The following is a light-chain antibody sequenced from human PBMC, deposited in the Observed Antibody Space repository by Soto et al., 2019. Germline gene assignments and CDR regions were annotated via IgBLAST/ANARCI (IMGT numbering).Light chain of an antibody. CDR3: QQYGSSST. Sequence: ESVLTQSPGTLSLSPGERATLSCRASQSVSSSYLAWYQQKPGQAPRLLISGASSRPTGIPDRFSGSGSGTDFTLTSSRLEPEDFAVYYCQQYGSSSTFGQGTRLEN. J-gene: IGKJ5*01. CDR1: QSVSSSY. V-gene: IGKV3-20*01. CDR2: GAS.